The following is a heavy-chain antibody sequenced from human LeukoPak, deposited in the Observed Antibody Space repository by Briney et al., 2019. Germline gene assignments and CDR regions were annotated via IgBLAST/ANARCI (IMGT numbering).Heavy chain of an antibody. CDR2: IWSDGTNQ. CDR1: KFTFSHYG. V-gene: IGHV3-33*06. J-gene: IGHJ4*02. CDR3: AKDAQRGFDYSNSLEY. D-gene: IGHD4-11*01. Sequence: PGRSLRLSCAASKFTFSHYGMHWVRQAPGKGLQWVAVIWSDGTNQYYADSVKGRFTISRDNSNKMVYLQMNSLRADDTVVYYCAKDAQRGFDYSNSLEYWGQGALVIVSS.